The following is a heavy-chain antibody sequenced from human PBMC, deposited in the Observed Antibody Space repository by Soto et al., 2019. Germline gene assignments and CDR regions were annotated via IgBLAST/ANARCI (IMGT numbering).Heavy chain of an antibody. CDR1: GFTFSSYS. CDR2: ISSSSSYI. V-gene: IGHV3-21*01. Sequence: GGSLRLSCAASGFTFSSYSMNWVRQAPGKGLEWVSSISSSSSYIYYADSVKGRFTISRDNAKNSLYLQMNSLRAEDTAVYYCARDLATVTTRFDNWGQGALVTVSS. D-gene: IGHD4-17*01. J-gene: IGHJ4*02. CDR3: ARDLATVTTRFDN.